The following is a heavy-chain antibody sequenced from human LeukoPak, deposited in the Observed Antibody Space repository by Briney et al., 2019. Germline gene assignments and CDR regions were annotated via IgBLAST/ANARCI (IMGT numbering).Heavy chain of an antibody. D-gene: IGHD3-3*01. Sequence: SETLSLTCTVSGASISSSYWSWLRQPPGRGLEWIGYISSSGTTNYNTSLESRVTISRDTSKNQFSLKLTSVTAADTAVYSCARGRVLRFLEWLLPFDYWGQGTLVTVSS. J-gene: IGHJ4*02. V-gene: IGHV4-59*01. CDR1: GASISSSY. CDR3: ARGRVLRFLEWLLPFDY. CDR2: ISSSGTT.